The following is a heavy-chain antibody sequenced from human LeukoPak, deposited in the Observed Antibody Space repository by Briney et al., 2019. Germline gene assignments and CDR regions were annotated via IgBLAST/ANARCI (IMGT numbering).Heavy chain of an antibody. V-gene: IGHV3-30*04. CDR2: ISYDGSNK. CDR1: GFTFSSYA. CDR3: ARDSYYYDSSGYLFDY. Sequence: GSLRLSCAASGFTFSSYAMHWVRQAPGKGLEWVAVISYDGSNKYYADSVKGRFTISRDNSKNTLYLQMNSLRAEDTAVYYCARDSYYYDSSGYLFDYWGQGTLVTVPS. D-gene: IGHD3-22*01. J-gene: IGHJ4*02.